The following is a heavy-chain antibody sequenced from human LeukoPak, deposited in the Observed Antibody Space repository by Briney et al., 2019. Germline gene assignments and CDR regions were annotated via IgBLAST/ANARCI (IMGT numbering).Heavy chain of an antibody. CDR2: IYYSGST. D-gene: IGHD6-13*01. CDR1: GGSISSSSYY. Sequence: PSETLSLTCTVSGGSISSSSYYWGWVRQPPGKGLEWIGIIYYSGSTYYNPSLKSRVTISVDTSKNQFSLKLSSVTAADTAVYYCAREPQYSSSWYEEARPFDYWGQGTLVTVSS. J-gene: IGHJ4*02. V-gene: IGHV4-39*07. CDR3: AREPQYSSSWYEEARPFDY.